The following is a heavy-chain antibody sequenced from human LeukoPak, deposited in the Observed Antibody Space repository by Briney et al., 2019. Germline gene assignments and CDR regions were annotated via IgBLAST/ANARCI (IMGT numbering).Heavy chain of an antibody. CDR3: AANSYLDY. Sequence: GGSLRLSCAASGFTFSGAWMSWVRQAPGKGLEWVANIKQDGSEKNYVDSVKGRFTISRDNAKNSLYLQMNSLRAEDTAVYYWAANSYLDYWGQGTLVTVSS. V-gene: IGHV3-7*01. CDR1: GFTFSGAW. J-gene: IGHJ4*02. CDR2: IKQDGSEK. D-gene: IGHD4-23*01.